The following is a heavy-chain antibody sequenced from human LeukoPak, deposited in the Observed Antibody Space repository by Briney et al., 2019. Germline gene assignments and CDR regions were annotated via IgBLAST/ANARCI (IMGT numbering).Heavy chain of an antibody. CDR3: AGDVSVTNAFGI. CDR1: GFTFSSYA. D-gene: IGHD4-17*01. Sequence: GGSLRLSCAASGFTFSSYAMHWVRQAPGKGLEWVAVISYDGSNKYYADSVKGRFTISRDNSKNTLYLQMNSLRAEDTAVYYCAGDVSVTNAFGIWGQGTMVTVSS. V-gene: IGHV3-30-3*01. J-gene: IGHJ3*02. CDR2: ISYDGSNK.